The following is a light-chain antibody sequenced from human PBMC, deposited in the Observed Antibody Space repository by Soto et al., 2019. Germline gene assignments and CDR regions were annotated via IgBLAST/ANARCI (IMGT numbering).Light chain of an antibody. CDR3: SSYTSRSTFGV. CDR2: DVS. J-gene: IGLJ2*01. CDR1: SSDVGGYNY. Sequence: QSALTQPASVSGSPGQSITISCTGTSSDVGGYNYVSWYQQHPGKAPKLMIYDVSNRPSGVSNRFSGSKSGNTASLTISGLQAEDEADYYCSSYTSRSTFGVFGGGTKVTVL. V-gene: IGLV2-14*01.